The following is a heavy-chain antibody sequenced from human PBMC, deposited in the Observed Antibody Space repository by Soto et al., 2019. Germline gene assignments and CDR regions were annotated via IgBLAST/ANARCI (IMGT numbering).Heavy chain of an antibody. CDR2: INHNTNT. J-gene: IGHJ4*02. CDR1: GGSFSDTY. D-gene: IGHD1-7*01. V-gene: IGHV4-34*01. Sequence: SEPLSLTCAVYGGSFSDTYWNWFRQPPGKGLEWIGEINHNTNTIYNPALTSRVTISVDTSKNHFSLKLTSVTAADTAVYYCARDKTTGLFDYWGQGTLVTVSS. CDR3: ARDKTTGLFDY.